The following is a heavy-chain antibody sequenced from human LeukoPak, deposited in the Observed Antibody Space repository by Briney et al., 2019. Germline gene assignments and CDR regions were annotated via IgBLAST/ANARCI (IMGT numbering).Heavy chain of an antibody. CDR3: ARGWGAARHLYFDY. CDR2: INHSGST. D-gene: IGHD6-6*01. CDR1: GGSFSGYY. J-gene: IGHJ4*02. V-gene: IGHV4-34*01. Sequence: SETLSLTCAVYGGSFSGYYWSWIRQPPGKGLEWIWEINHSGSTNYNPSLKSRVTISVDTSKNQFSLKLSSVTAADTAVYYCARGWGAARHLYFDYWGQGTLVTVSS.